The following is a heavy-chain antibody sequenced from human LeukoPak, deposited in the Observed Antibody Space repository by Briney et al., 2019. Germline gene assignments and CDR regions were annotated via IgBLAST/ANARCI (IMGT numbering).Heavy chain of an antibody. CDR2: IHGDGSST. V-gene: IGHV3-74*01. Sequence: GGSLRLSCAASGLTFSSYWMHWVRQAPGKGLVWVSRIHGDGSSTRYADSVKGRFTISRDYAKNTLYLQMNSLRAEDTAVYYCARLPSYSGGLDYWGQGTLVIVSS. J-gene: IGHJ4*02. CDR3: ARLPSYSGGLDY. D-gene: IGHD6-19*01. CDR1: GLTFSSYW.